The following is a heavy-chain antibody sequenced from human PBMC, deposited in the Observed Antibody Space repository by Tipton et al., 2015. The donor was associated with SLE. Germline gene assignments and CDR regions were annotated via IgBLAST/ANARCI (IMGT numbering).Heavy chain of an antibody. CDR1: GFTFSSYW. D-gene: IGHD3-10*01. CDR3: SRSGGYQYLEY. CDR2: INSDGSST. J-gene: IGHJ4*02. Sequence: SLRLSCAASGFTFSSYWMHWVRQAPGKGLVWVSRINSDGSSTSYADSVKGRFTISRDNAKNTLYLQMNSLRAEDTAVYYCSRSGGYQYLEYWGQGTLVTVSS. V-gene: IGHV3-74*01.